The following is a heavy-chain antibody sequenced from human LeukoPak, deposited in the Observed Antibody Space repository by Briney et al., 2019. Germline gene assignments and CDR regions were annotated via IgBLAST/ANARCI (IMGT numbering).Heavy chain of an antibody. CDR3: ARIKRLSESSFGDSFDM. V-gene: IGHV4-61*02. D-gene: IGHD4-17*01. Sequence: PSQTLSLTCTVSGGSISSGSYYWSWIRQPAGKGLEWIGRISHSGSTKYNSSLKSRVTMSLDSSKNQFSLKLTSMTAADTATYYCARIKRLSESSFGDSFDMWGQGTVIIVSS. CDR2: ISHSGST. J-gene: IGHJ3*02. CDR1: GGSISSGSYY.